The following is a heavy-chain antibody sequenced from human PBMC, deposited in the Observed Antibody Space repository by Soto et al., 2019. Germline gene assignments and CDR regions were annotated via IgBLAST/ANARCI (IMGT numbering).Heavy chain of an antibody. D-gene: IGHD4-17*01. CDR3: ARGAGDYIRWYFDL. J-gene: IGHJ2*01. CDR1: GYTFTSYG. Sequence: GASVKVSCKASGYTFTSYGISWVRQAPGQGLEWMGWISAYNGNTNYAQKLQGRVTMTTDTSTSTAYMELSSLRSEDTAVYYCARGAGDYIRWYFDLWGRGTLVTVSS. CDR2: ISAYNGNT. V-gene: IGHV1-18*04.